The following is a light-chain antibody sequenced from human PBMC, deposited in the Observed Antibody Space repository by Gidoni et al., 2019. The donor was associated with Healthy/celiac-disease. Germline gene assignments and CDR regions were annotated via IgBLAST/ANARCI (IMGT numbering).Light chain of an antibody. CDR2: AAS. J-gene: IGKJ3*01. Sequence: DIQMTQSPSSLSASVGDRVTITCRASQSISSYLTWYQQKPGKAPKLLIYAASSLQSGVPSRFSSSSSGTDFSLPTSSLQPQDFSAYYYQQRYNTPRVTFGPGTRVDIK. CDR1: QSISSY. V-gene: IGKV1-39*01. CDR3: QQRYNTPRVT.